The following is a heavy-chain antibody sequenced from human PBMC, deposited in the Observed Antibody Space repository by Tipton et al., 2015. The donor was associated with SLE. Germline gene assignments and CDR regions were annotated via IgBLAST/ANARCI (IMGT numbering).Heavy chain of an antibody. CDR1: GFTFSSYA. D-gene: IGHD6-19*01. Sequence: SLRLSCAASGFTFSSYAMSWVRQAPGKGLEWVSAISGSGGSTYYADSVKGRFTISRDNSKNTLCLQMNSLRAEDTAVYYCAKGHVPIAVADKGGDFDLWGRGTLVTVSS. J-gene: IGHJ2*01. CDR3: AKGHVPIAVADKGGDFDL. V-gene: IGHV3-23*01. CDR2: ISGSGGST.